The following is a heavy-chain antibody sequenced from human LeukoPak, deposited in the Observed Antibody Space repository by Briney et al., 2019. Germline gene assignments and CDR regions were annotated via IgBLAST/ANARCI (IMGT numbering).Heavy chain of an antibody. J-gene: IGHJ3*02. V-gene: IGHV3-9*03. Sequence: GGSLRLSCAASGFTFDDYAMHWVRQAPGKGLEWVSGISWNSGNLGYADSVKGRFTISRVNAKNSLYLQMNSLRAEDMALYYCAKALFGSGSPDAFDIWGLGTMVTVSS. CDR3: AKALFGSGSPDAFDI. CDR1: GFTFDDYA. D-gene: IGHD3-10*01. CDR2: ISWNSGNL.